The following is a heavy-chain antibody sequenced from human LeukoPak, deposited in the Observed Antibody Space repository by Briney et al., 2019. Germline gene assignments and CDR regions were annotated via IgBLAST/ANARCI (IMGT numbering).Heavy chain of an antibody. CDR2: LNGDGSAT. CDR1: GFTFSRYW. CDR3: ARVVGDCSGGSCPYYFDY. D-gene: IGHD2-15*01. V-gene: IGHV3-74*01. Sequence: GGSLRLSCAASGFTFSRYWMHWVRQAPGKGLVWVSCLNGDGSATTYADSVKGRFTISRDNAKNSLYLQMNSLRAEDTALYYCARVVGDCSGGSCPYYFDYWGQGTLVTVSS. J-gene: IGHJ4*02.